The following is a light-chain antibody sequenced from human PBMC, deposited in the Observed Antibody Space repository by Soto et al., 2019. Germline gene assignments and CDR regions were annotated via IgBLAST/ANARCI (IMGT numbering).Light chain of an antibody. J-gene: IGKJ1*01. CDR1: QDVRNY. Sequence: AIQMTQSPSSLSASVGDRLTITCRASQDVRNYVGWYQQKPGKAPKFLIYGAFSLETVITSRFSGSGYGTEFTLTSNSLLPEDFATYFCLQDYSWPWTFGQGTKVEV. CDR3: LQDYSWPWT. CDR2: GAF. V-gene: IGKV1-6*01.